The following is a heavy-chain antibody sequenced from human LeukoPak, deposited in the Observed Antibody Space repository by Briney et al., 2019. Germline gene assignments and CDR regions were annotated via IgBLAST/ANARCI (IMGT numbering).Heavy chain of an antibody. D-gene: IGHD3-16*02. CDR2: ISGSGAGT. J-gene: IGHJ2*01. Sequence: GGSLRLSCAASGFTFSNYAMNWVRQAPGKGLEWVSGISGSGAGTYYADSVKGRFPIYRANSKTTLYLQMNRLRAEATAVYYCAKAGIVWPWYFDLWGRGTLVTVSS. CDR3: AKAGIVWPWYFDL. CDR1: GFTFSNYA. V-gene: IGHV3-23*01.